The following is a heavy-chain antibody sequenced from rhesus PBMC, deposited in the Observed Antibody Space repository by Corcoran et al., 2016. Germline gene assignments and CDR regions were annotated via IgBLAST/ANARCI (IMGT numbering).Heavy chain of an antibody. D-gene: IGHD6-37*01. Sequence: QVTLKESGPALVKPTQTLTLTCTFSGFPLSTSVMGVGWICQPPGKALEWLASIYWDYDKYYSTSLKNRLTISKDTSKNQVVLTMTNMDPVDTATYYCARVGERWLVHYWGQGVLVTVSS. CDR2: IYWDYDK. CDR3: ARVGERWLVHY. CDR1: GFPLSTSVMG. J-gene: IGHJ4*01. V-gene: IGHV2S1*01.